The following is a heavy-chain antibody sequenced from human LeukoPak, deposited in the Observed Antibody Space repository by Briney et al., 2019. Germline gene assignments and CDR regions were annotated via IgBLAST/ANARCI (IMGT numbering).Heavy chain of an antibody. V-gene: IGHV3-23*01. Sequence: PGGSLRLSCAASGFTFSTYAMGWVRQAPGKGPEWVSSIKRGGGDPFYADSVKGRFTISRDNSKNTLFLQLNSLRAEDTAVYYCAKGGHDFNPFYWWGQGTLVTVSS. CDR3: AKGGHDFNPFYW. CDR2: IKRGGGDP. D-gene: IGHD2-21*02. J-gene: IGHJ4*02. CDR1: GFTFSTYA.